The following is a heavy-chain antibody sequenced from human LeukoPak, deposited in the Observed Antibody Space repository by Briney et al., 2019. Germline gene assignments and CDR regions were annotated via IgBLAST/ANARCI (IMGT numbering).Heavy chain of an antibody. J-gene: IGHJ4*02. CDR3: ARVRGLWFGDFDY. V-gene: IGHV1-2*02. CDR2: INPNSGDT. D-gene: IGHD3-10*01. CDR1: GYTFTDYY. Sequence: GASVKVSCQASGYTFTDYYMHWVRQAPGQGLEWMGWINPNSGDTNYAQKFQGRVTMTRDTSISTAYMELSRLRSDDTAVYYCARVRGLWFGDFDYWGQGTMVTVSS.